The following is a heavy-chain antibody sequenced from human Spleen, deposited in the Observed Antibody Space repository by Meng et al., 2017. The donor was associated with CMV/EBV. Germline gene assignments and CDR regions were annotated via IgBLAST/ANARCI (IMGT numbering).Heavy chain of an antibody. CDR2: IIPIFNTP. V-gene: IGHV1-69*05. CDR1: GGTFNTYT. J-gene: IGHJ5*02. D-gene: IGHD1-1*01. CDR3: ARGGSITTHNWFDP. Sequence: SGGTFNTYTITWVRQAPGQGLEWMGRIIPIFNTPTYAQRFQGRVTITTDASTTTAYMDLSKLRSEDTAVYYCARGGSITTHNWFDPWGQGTLVTVSS.